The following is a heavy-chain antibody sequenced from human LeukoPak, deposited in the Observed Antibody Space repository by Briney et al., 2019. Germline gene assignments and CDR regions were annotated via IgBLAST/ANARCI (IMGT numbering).Heavy chain of an antibody. CDR3: TTDVAIYYYYYMDV. Sequence: GGSLRLSCAASGFTFSNAWMSWVRQAPGKGLEWVGRIKSKTDGGTTDYAAPVKGRFTISRDDSKNTLYLQMNSLKTEDTAVYYCTTDVAIYYYYYMDVWGKGTTVTVSS. J-gene: IGHJ6*03. V-gene: IGHV3-15*01. D-gene: IGHD5-12*01. CDR1: GFTFSNAW. CDR2: IKSKTDGGTT.